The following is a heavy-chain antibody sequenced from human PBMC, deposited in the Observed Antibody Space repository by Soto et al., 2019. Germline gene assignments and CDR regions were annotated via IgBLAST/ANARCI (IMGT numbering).Heavy chain of an antibody. CDR2: INPNGGGT. V-gene: IGHV1-2*04. Sequence: ASVKVSCKASGYILPDYYVHWVRQAPGEGLEWMGRINPNGGGTNYAQKFEGWVTMTTDTSISTAYVELSRLNFDDTAVYYCARGEQLVHFDSWGQGTLVTVSS. CDR1: GYILPDYY. CDR3: ARGEQLVHFDS. J-gene: IGHJ4*01. D-gene: IGHD6-6*01.